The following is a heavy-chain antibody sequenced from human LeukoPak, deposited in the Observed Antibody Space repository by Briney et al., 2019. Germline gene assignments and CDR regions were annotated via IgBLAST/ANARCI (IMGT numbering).Heavy chain of an antibody. J-gene: IGHJ4*02. CDR1: GFIFSNYA. CDR3: AKSFGPVIAAAGTGAD. Sequence: GGSLRLSCAASGFIFSNYAMSWVRQAPGKGLEWVSAISGSGGSTYYADSVKGRFTISRDNSKNTLYLQMNSLRAEDTAVYYCAKSFGPVIAAAGTGADWGQGTLVTVSS. V-gene: IGHV3-23*01. D-gene: IGHD6-13*01. CDR2: ISGSGGST.